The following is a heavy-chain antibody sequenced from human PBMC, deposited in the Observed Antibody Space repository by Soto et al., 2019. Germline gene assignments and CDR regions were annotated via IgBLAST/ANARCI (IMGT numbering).Heavy chain of an antibody. D-gene: IGHD2-21*01. CDR3: ARLQGAYSKDFDRGGAFDI. V-gene: IGHV5-51*01. J-gene: IGHJ3*02. CDR2: IYPGDSDT. CDR1: GYSFTSYW. Sequence: GESLKISCKGSGYSFTSYWIGWVRQMPGKGLEWMGIIYPGDSDTRYSPSFQGQVTISADKSISTAYLQWSSLKASDTAMYYCARLQGAYSKDFDRGGAFDIWGQGTMVTVSS.